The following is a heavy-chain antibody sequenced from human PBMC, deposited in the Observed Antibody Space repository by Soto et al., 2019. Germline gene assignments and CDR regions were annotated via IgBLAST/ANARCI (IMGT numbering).Heavy chain of an antibody. CDR2: IYHSGST. J-gene: IGHJ5*02. CDR3: ATPPPRIVVVRSEIPA. CDR1: GTSISSTFW. V-gene: IGHV4-4*02. D-gene: IGHD2-15*01. Sequence: QVQLRESGPGMVRPSGTLSLTCAVSGTSISSTFWWTWVRQSPGKGLEWIGEIYHSGSTKYNPSPQGPIPHSIEKAKNQFPPELRACTPPDPAVNYWATPPPRIVVVRSEIPAWGQGTLVIVSA.